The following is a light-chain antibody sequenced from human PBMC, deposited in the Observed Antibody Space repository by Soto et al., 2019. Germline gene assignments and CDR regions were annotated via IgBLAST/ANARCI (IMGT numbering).Light chain of an antibody. CDR1: QSIGRY. CDR3: QQSYSSPFN. V-gene: IGKV1-39*01. J-gene: IGKJ3*01. Sequence: DIQMTQSPSSLSASVGDRVTITCRASQSIGRYLNWYQQKPGKAPNLLISAASSLQSGVPSRFSGSGSGTDFTLTISSLQPEDFATYFCQQSYSSPFNFGPGTKVAIK. CDR2: AAS.